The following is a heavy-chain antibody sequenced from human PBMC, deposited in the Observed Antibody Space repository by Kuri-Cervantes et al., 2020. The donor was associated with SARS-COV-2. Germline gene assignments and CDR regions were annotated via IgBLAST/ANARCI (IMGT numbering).Heavy chain of an antibody. V-gene: IGHV3-21*01. CDR3: ARDRGEDIVVVVAASAYDY. J-gene: IGHJ4*02. Sequence: GGSLRLSCAASGFTFSSYSVSWVRQAPGKGLEWVSSISSSSSYIYYADSVKGRFTISRDHAKNSLYLQMNSLRAEDTAVYYCARDRGEDIVVVVAASAYDYWGQGTLVTVSS. D-gene: IGHD2-15*01. CDR2: ISSSSSYI. CDR1: GFTFSSYS.